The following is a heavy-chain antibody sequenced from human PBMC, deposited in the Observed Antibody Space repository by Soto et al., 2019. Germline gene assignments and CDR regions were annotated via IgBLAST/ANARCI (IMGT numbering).Heavy chain of an antibody. Sequence: QVQLVESGGGVVQPGRSLRLSCAASGFTFSSYGMHWVRQAPGKGLEWVAVISYDGSNKYYADSVKGRFTISRDNSKNTLYLQMNGLRAEDTAVYYCAKVYSSSLNDYGMDVW. V-gene: IGHV3-30*18. J-gene: IGHJ6*01. D-gene: IGHD6-13*01. CDR2: ISYDGSNK. CDR3: AKVYSSSLNDYGMDV. CDR1: GFTFSSYG.